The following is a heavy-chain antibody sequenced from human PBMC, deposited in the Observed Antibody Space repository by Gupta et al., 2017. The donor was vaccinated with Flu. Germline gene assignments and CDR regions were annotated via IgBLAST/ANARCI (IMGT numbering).Heavy chain of an antibody. J-gene: IGHJ4*02. CDR1: GYSFTSSW. Sequence: EVQLVQSGAEVKKPGESLRISCKGSGYSFTSSWISWVRQMPGKGLEWMGRIDPSDSYTNYSPSFQGHVTISADKSISTAYLQWSSLKASDTAMYYCARYYYDSSGYYPFDYWGQGTLVTVSS. CDR3: ARYYYDSSGYYPFDY. V-gene: IGHV5-10-1*01. CDR2: IDPSDSYT. D-gene: IGHD3-22*01.